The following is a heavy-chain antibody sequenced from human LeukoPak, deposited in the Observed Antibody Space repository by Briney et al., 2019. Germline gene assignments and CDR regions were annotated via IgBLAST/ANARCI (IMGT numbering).Heavy chain of an antibody. CDR2: ISYDGSNK. CDR1: GFTFSSYG. J-gene: IGHJ3*02. Sequence: PGRSLRLSCAAPGFTFSSYGMHWVRQAPGKGLEWVAVISYDGSNKYYADSVKGRFTISRDNSKNTLYLQMNSLRAEDTAVYYCAKAFYGDYDAFDIWGQGTMVTVSS. CDR3: AKAFYGDYDAFDI. V-gene: IGHV3-30*18. D-gene: IGHD4-17*01.